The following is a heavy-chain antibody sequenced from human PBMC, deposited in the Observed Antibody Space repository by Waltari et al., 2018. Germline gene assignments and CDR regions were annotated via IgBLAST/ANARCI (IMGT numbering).Heavy chain of an antibody. CDR2: ICGSGGST. CDR3: AKITLHPGAVWFGESGEAPFDY. CDR1: GFTFSSYA. Sequence: EVQLVESGGGLVQPGGSLRLSCSASGFTFSSYAMSWVRPAPGKGLEWVSAICGSGGSTDYADTVKGRFTISRDKSKNTLYLQMNSLRAEETAVYYCAKITLHPGAVWFGESGEAPFDYWGQGTLVTVSS. J-gene: IGHJ4*02. V-gene: IGHV3-23*04. D-gene: IGHD3-10*01.